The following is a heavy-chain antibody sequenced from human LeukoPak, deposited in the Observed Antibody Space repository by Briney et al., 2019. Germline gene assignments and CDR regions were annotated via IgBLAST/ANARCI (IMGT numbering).Heavy chain of an antibody. CDR3: ARHRCSGGSCYPMNWFDP. V-gene: IGHV4-39*01. CDR1: GGSISRSNYY. CDR2: INHSGST. J-gene: IGHJ5*02. Sequence: SETLSLTCTVSGGSISRSNYYWGWIRQPPGKGLEWIGEINHSGSTNYNPSLKSRVTISVDTSKNQFSLKLSSVTAADTAVYYCARHRCSGGSCYPMNWFDPWGQGTLVTVSS. D-gene: IGHD2-15*01.